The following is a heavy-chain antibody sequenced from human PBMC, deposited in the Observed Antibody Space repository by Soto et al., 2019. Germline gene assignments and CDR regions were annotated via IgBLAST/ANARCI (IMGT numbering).Heavy chain of an antibody. D-gene: IGHD2-2*01. CDR2: MNPNSGNT. CDR3: TRAPRGTVVRVAGGQPKGYYYRDV. J-gene: IGHJ6*03. CDR1: GYTFTNYD. V-gene: IGHV1-8*01. Sequence: QVQLVQSGAEVKKPGASVKVSCKASGYTFTNYDISWVRQATGQGLEWMGWMNPNSGNTGYAQKLQGRVNMTRNTYIRTAYMELSSLRSDDTAVYYCTRAPRGTVVRVAGGQPKGYYYRDVWGEGTTVTITS.